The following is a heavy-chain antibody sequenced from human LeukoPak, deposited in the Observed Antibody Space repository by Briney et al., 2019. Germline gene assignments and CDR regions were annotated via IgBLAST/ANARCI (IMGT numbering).Heavy chain of an antibody. CDR2: IYTSGST. CDR1: GGSISSGSYY. D-gene: IGHD1-1*01. CDR3: ARSHLEAFDI. V-gene: IGHV4-61*02. Sequence: SQTLSLTCTVSGGSISSGSYYWSWIRQPAGKGLEWIGRIYTSGSTNYNPSLKSRVTISVDTSKNQFSLKLSSVTAADTAVYYCARSHLEAFDIWGKGTMVTVSS. J-gene: IGHJ3*02.